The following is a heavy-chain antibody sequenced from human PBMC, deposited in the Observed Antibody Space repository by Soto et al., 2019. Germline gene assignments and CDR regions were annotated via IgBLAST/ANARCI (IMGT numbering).Heavy chain of an antibody. CDR1: GGSFSSSG. CDR3: ARSLDYHDYTGYSTVGVYFDY. Sequence: SVKVSCKASGGSFSSSGISWVRQAPGQGLEWVGGIIPIFVTSHYAQKFQGRVTITADESTNTAYMELSSLTSEDTAVYYCARSLDYHDYTGYSTVGVYFDYRGLGTLVTVSS. CDR2: IIPIFVTS. J-gene: IGHJ4*02. V-gene: IGHV1-69*13. D-gene: IGHD3-22*01.